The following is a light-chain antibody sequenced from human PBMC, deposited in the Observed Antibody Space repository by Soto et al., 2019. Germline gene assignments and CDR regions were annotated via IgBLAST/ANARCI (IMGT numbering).Light chain of an antibody. Sequence: DIQTTHSPSSLSASVGDRVTITCRASQSISSYLNWYQQKPGKAPKVLIYDASSLESGVPSRFSGSGSGTDFTLIISSLQPEDFATYFCQQGDSFPFTFGGGTKVDIK. J-gene: IGKJ4*01. V-gene: IGKV1-39*01. CDR1: QSISSY. CDR2: DAS. CDR3: QQGDSFPFT.